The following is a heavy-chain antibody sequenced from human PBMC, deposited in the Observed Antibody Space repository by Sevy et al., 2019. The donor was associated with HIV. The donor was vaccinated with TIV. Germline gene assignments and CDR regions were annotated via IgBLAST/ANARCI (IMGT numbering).Heavy chain of an antibody. V-gene: IGHV1-58*01. CDR1: GFTFTSSA. Sequence: ASVKVSCKASGFTFTSSAVQWVRQARGQRLEWIGWIVVGSGNTNYAQKFQERVTITRDMSTSTAYMELSSLRSEDTAGYYCAAAGTDYGSGSYYDYWGQGTLVTVSS. CDR2: IVVGSGNT. J-gene: IGHJ4*02. D-gene: IGHD3-10*01. CDR3: AAAGTDYGSGSYYDY.